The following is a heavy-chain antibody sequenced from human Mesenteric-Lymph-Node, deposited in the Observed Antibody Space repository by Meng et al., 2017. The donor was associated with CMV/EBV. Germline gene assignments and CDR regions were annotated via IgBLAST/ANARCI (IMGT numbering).Heavy chain of an antibody. Sequence: VPFRQWGSGLLKPSETLSVTCAVYGGSLSGYYWNWIRQSPEKGLEWIGEINHSGSTTYNPSFTSRIIISVDTSTNQISLNMSSVTAADAAVYYCARGSSYDILTGYFDYWGQGALVTVSS. D-gene: IGHD3-9*01. V-gene: IGHV4-34*01. CDR3: ARGSSYDILTGYFDY. CDR2: INHSGST. CDR1: GGSLSGYY. J-gene: IGHJ4*02.